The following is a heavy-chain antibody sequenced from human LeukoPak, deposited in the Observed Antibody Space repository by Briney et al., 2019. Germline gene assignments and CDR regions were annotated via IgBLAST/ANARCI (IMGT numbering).Heavy chain of an antibody. D-gene: IGHD3-22*01. Sequence: SETLSLTCTVSGGSISTYYWNWIRQPPGKGLEWIGYISYSGATNYDPSLKSRATISLDTSKHQFSLILNSVTAADTAVYYCARGGPGSGWHYYLDYWGQGTLVTVSS. CDR1: GGSISTYY. J-gene: IGHJ4*02. V-gene: IGHV4-59*01. CDR2: ISYSGAT. CDR3: ARGGPGSGWHYYLDY.